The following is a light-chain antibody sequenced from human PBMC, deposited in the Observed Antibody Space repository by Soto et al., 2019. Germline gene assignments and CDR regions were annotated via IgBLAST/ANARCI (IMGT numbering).Light chain of an antibody. J-gene: IGKJ1*01. Sequence: VLTQSPGTLSLSPGERTTLSCRASQNIRGNELAWYQQKPGQPPRLLIYRGSSRAPGIPDRFSGHGSGTEFTLTISRLEPEDFAVYYCQDYGTSAPWTFGQGTRVEIK. CDR3: QDYGTSAPWT. CDR2: RGS. CDR1: QNIRGNE. V-gene: IGKV3-20*01.